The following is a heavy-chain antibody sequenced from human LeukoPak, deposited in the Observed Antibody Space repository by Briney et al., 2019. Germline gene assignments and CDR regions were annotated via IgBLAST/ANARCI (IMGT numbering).Heavy chain of an antibody. V-gene: IGHV3-23*01. CDR3: AKDGGSSWYYYYGMDV. CDR1: GFTFSGYA. J-gene: IGHJ6*02. Sequence: PGGSLRLSCAASGFTFSGYAMSWVRQAPGKGLEWVSAISGSGGSTYYADSVKGRFTISRDNSKNTLYLQMNSLRAEDTAVYYCAKDGGSSWYYYYGMDVWGQGTTVTVSS. D-gene: IGHD6-13*01. CDR2: ISGSGGST.